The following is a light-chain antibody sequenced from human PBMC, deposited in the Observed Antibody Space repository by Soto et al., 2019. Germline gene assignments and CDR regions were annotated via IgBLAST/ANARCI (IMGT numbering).Light chain of an antibody. CDR2: DAS. V-gene: IGKV1-13*02. Sequence: AIQLTQSPSSLSASVGDRVTITCRASQGISGALAWYQGKPGKPPKLLIYDASTLQSGVPSRFSGSGSGTDFTLNISSLQPEDFATYYCQQYNSYLRTFGQGTKVGIK. J-gene: IGKJ1*01. CDR1: QGISGA. CDR3: QQYNSYLRT.